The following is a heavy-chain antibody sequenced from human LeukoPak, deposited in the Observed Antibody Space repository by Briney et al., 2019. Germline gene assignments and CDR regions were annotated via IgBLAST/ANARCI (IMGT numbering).Heavy chain of an antibody. V-gene: IGHV4-4*07. J-gene: IGHJ6*03. Sequence: PSETLSLTCTVSGGSISSYYWSWIRQPAGKGLEWIGRIYTSGSTNYNPSLKSRVTMSVDTSKNQFSLKLSSVTAADTAVYYCAREDLSHSGSYLGPYYYYYMDVWGKGTTVTVSS. CDR2: IYTSGST. CDR1: GGSISSYY. CDR3: AREDLSHSGSYLGPYYYYYMDV. D-gene: IGHD1-26*01.